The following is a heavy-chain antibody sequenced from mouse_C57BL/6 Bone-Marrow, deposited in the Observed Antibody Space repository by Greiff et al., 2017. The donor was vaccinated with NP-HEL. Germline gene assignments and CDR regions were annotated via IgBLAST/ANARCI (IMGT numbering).Heavy chain of an antibody. CDR1: GFNIKDDY. CDR3: TTLYYGSSSFAY. J-gene: IGHJ3*01. CDR2: IDPENGDT. D-gene: IGHD1-1*01. V-gene: IGHV14-4*01. Sequence: VQLQQSGAELVRPGASVKLSCTASGFNIKDDYMHWVKQRPEQGLECIGWIDPENGDTEYASKFQGKATITADTSSNTAYLQLSSLTSEDTAVYYCTTLYYGSSSFAYWGQGTLVTVSA.